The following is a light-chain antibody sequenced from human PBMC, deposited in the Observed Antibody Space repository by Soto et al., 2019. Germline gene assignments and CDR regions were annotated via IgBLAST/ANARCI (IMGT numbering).Light chain of an antibody. CDR2: EVS. V-gene: IGLV2-8*01. J-gene: IGLJ2*01. Sequence: QSVRTQPPSASGSPGQSVTISCTGTSNDAGNYNYVSWYQQHPGKAPKVLISEVSKRPSGVPDRFSGSKSGNMASLTVSGLQAEDEADYYCSSYSGTNNLMIFGGGTKVTVL. CDR1: SNDAGNYNY. CDR3: SSYSGTNNLMI.